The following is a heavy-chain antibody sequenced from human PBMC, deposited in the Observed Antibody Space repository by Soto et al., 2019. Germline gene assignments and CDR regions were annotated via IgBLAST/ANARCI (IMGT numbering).Heavy chain of an antibody. CDR2: IYYSGST. J-gene: IGHJ4*02. CDR3: AREYSSAPDY. D-gene: IGHD6-25*01. V-gene: IGHV4-39*02. CDR1: GGSISSSSYY. Sequence: PSETLSLTCTVSGGSISSSSYYGGWIRQPPGKGLEWIGSIYYSGSTFYSPSLRSRVTISVDTSKNQFSLRVSSVTAADTAVYYCAREYSSAPDYWGQGTLVTVSS.